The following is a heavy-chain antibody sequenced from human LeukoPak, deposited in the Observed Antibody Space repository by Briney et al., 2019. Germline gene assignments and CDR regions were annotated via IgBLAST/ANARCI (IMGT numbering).Heavy chain of an antibody. CDR1: GFTFSSYW. CDR3: ARVTPYYYYMDV. D-gene: IGHD2-15*01. Sequence: GGSLRLSCAASGFTFSSYWMSWVRQAPGKGLVWVSRINSDGSSTSYADSVKGRFTISRDNAKNTLYLQMNSLRAEDTAVYYCARVTPYYYYMDVWGKGTTVTVSS. CDR2: INSDGSST. V-gene: IGHV3-74*01. J-gene: IGHJ6*03.